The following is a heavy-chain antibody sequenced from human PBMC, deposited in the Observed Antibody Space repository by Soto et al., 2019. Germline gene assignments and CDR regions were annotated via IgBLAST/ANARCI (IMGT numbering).Heavy chain of an antibody. D-gene: IGHD2-2*01. CDR1: GFTFSGYA. J-gene: IGHJ6*02. Sequence: PVGSLRLSCAASGFTFSGYAMTWVRQAPGKGLEWVSSISTSGGSTYYADSVKGRFTISRDNSKNTLYVQMNSLRAEDTAVYYCAKDEVYCSSSSCYYYRMDVWGQGTTVTVSS. CDR2: ISTSGGST. V-gene: IGHV3-23*01. CDR3: AKDEVYCSSSSCYYYRMDV.